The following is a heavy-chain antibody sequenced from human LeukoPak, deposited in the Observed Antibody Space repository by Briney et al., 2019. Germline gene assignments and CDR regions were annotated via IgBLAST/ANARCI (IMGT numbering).Heavy chain of an antibody. CDR1: GDTFTGYY. CDR2: IYPNRDAT. V-gene: IGHV1-2*02. CDR3: AREELIVVVPAATILTGWFDP. Sequence: GSLKVSCEASGDTFTGYYMHWVRQAPGQGLEWMGWIYPNRDATNNAQKMRGRVTTTRETSISSAYMELSRLRSGDTAVYYCAREELIVVVPAATILTGWFDPWGQGSLVTVSS. D-gene: IGHD2-2*01. J-gene: IGHJ5*02.